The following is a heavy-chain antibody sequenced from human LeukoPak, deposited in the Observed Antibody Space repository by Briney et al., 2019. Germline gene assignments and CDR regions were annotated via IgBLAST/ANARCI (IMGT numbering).Heavy chain of an antibody. J-gene: IGHJ6*04. CDR1: GGSFSGYY. CDR2: TNHSGST. CDR3: ARGPSPVVPAARSSPYYYYGMDV. Sequence: SETLSLTCAVYGGSFSGYYWNWIRQPPGKGLEWIRETNHSGSTNYNPSLKGRVTISVDTSKNQFSLKLSSVTAADTAVYYCARGPSPVVPAARSSPYYYYGMDVWGKGTTVTVSS. D-gene: IGHD2-2*01. V-gene: IGHV4-34*01.